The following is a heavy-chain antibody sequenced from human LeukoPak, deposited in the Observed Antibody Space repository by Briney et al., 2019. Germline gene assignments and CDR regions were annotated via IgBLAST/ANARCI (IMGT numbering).Heavy chain of an antibody. CDR2: IYTSGST. V-gene: IGHV4-4*07. CDR1: GGSISSYY. CDR3: AREATYYYDSSAQWPIFDY. J-gene: IGHJ4*02. D-gene: IGHD3-22*01. Sequence: SETLSLTCTVSGGSISSYYWSWIRQPAGKGLELIGRIYTSGSTNYNPSLKSRVTMSVDTSKNQFSLKLSSVTAADTAVYYCAREATYYYDSSAQWPIFDYWGQGTLVTVSS.